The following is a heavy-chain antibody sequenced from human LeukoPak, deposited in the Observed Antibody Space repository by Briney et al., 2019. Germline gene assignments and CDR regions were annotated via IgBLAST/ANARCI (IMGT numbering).Heavy chain of an antibody. CDR3: ARVTYYYDSSGLVNYYYYYYMDV. CDR1: GGSISSGSYY. V-gene: IGHV4-61*02. Sequence: SETLSLTCTVSGGSISSGSYYWSWIRQPAGKGLEWIGRIYTSGSTNYNPSLKSRVTISVDTSKNQFSLKLSSVTAADTAVYYCARVTYYYDSSGLVNYYYYYYMDVWGKGTTVTVSS. D-gene: IGHD3-22*01. CDR2: IYTSGST. J-gene: IGHJ6*03.